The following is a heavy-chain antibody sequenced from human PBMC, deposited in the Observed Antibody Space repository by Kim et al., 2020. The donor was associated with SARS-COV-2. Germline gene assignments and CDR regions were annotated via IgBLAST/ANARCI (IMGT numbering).Heavy chain of an antibody. V-gene: IGHV3-33*01. D-gene: IGHD3-10*01. Sequence: GGSLRHSCAASGFTFSSYGMHWVRQAPGKGLEWVAVIWYDGSNKYYADSVKGRFTISRDNSKNTLYLQMNSLRAEDTAVYYCARDGPTKFYGSGSYYYYYYGMDVWGQGTTVTVSS. CDR2: IWYDGSNK. CDR1: GFTFSSYG. J-gene: IGHJ6*02. CDR3: ARDGPTKFYGSGSYYYYYYGMDV.